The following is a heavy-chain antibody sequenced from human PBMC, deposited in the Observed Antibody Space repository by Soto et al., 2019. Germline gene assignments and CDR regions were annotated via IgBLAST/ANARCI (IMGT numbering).Heavy chain of an antibody. D-gene: IGHD3-22*01. CDR3: ARETYYYDSSGYYRFRGPFGY. J-gene: IGHJ4*02. CDR2: IYHSGST. V-gene: IGHV4-38-2*02. CDR1: GYPISSGYY. Sequence: SETLSLTCAVSGYPISSGYYWGWIRQPPGKGLEWIGSIYHSGSTYYNPSLKSRVTISVDTSKNQFSQKLSSVTAADTAVYYCARETYYYDSSGYYRFRGPFGYWGQGTLVTVSS.